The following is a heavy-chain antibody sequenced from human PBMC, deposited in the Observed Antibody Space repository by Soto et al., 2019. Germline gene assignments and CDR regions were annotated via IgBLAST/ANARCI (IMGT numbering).Heavy chain of an antibody. V-gene: IGHV4-34*01. J-gene: IGHJ6*02. CDR3: ARNNRGYGSGSYYNPLVYYYGMDV. CDR1: GGSFGGYD. Sequence: SETLCLTSAVDGGSFGGYDWSWIRQHPGKGLEWIGEINHSGSTNYNPSLKSRVTISVDTSKNQFSLKLSSVTAADTAVYYCARNNRGYGSGSYYNPLVYYYGMDVWGQGTTVTVSS. D-gene: IGHD3-10*01. CDR2: INHSGST.